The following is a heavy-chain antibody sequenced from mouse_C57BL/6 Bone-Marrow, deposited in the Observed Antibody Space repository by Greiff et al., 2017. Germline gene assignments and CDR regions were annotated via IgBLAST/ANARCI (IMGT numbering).Heavy chain of an antibody. Sequence: QVQLQQPGAELVKPGASVKLSCKASGYTFTNYWMHWVKQRPGQGLEWIGMMHPNGGSPDYNEKFKRGATLSVDKSSRTAYMELSSLTSEDSAVYYCARTYDYDDYTMDYWGQGTSVTVSS. D-gene: IGHD2-4*01. CDR2: MHPNGGSP. V-gene: IGHV1-64*01. CDR3: ARTYDYDDYTMDY. CDR1: GYTFTNYW. J-gene: IGHJ4*01.